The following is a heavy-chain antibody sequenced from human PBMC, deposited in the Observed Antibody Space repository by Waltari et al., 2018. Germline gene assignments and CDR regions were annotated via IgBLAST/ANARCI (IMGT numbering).Heavy chain of an antibody. CDR1: GFTFSSYW. CDR2: IKQDGSEK. CDR3: ASSWYQLPFDY. J-gene: IGHJ4*02. Sequence: EVQLVESGGGLVQPGGSLRLSCAASGFTFSSYWMSWVRQAPGKGLGWVANIKQDGSEKYYVDSVKGRFTISRDNAKNSLYLQMNSLRAEDTAVYYCASSWYQLPFDYWGQGTLVTVSS. V-gene: IGHV3-7*01. D-gene: IGHD2-2*01.